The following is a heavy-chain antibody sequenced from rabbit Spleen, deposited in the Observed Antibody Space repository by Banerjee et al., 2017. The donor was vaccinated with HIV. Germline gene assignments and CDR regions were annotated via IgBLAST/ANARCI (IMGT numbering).Heavy chain of an antibody. V-gene: IGHV1S40*01. Sequence: QSLEESGGDLVKPGASLTLTCTASGVSFSANSYICWVRQAPGKGLEWIACIDTGSSGFTYFASWAKGRFTISKTPSTTVTLQMTSLTAADTATYFCARDTSSSFSSYGMDLWGPGTPVTVS. J-gene: IGHJ6*01. CDR2: IDTGSSGFT. D-gene: IGHD1-1*01. CDR3: ARDTSSSFSSYGMDL. CDR1: GVSFSANSY.